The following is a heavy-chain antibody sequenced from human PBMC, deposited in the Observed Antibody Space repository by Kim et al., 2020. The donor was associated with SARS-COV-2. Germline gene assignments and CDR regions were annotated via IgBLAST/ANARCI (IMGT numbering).Heavy chain of an antibody. D-gene: IGHD3-16*01. Sequence: GGSLRLSCAASGFALRSFAIHWVRQAPGKGLEWVARITYDAKHKYYAYSVKDRFTISRDNSKATVYLQMNSFRTKASAVSFCASKRDASLAHLDFDYCG. J-gene: IGHJ4*01. CDR1: GFALRSFA. CDR3: ASKRDASLAHLDFDY. CDR2: ITYDAKHK. V-gene: IGHV3-30*04.